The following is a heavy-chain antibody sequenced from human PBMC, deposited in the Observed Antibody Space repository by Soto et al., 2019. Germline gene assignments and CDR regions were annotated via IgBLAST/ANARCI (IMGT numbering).Heavy chain of an antibody. CDR2: ISYDGSNK. CDR1: GFTFSSYA. CDR3: ARVYSNSHSTYYYYGMDV. D-gene: IGHD4-4*01. V-gene: IGHV3-30-3*01. J-gene: IGHJ6*02. Sequence: PGGSLRLSCAASGFTFSSYAMHWVRQAPGKGLEWVAVISYDGSNKYYADSVKGRFTISRDNSKNTLYLQMNSLGAEDTAVYYCARVYSNSHSTYYYYGMDVWGQGTTVTVSS.